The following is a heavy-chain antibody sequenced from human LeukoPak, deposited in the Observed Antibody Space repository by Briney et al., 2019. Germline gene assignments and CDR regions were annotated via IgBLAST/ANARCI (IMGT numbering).Heavy chain of an antibody. CDR1: GYIFTDYY. CDR2: ISPYSAET. CDR3: ARGSAFDFPDY. V-gene: IGHV1-2*02. D-gene: IGHD3-9*01. Sequence: ASVKVSCKASGYIFTDYYIHWVRQAPGQGLEWMGWISPYSAETNYAQHFQGRVTMTRDTSVSTAYMEPSRLRSDDTAVYYCARGSAFDFPDYWGQGTLVTVSS. J-gene: IGHJ4*02.